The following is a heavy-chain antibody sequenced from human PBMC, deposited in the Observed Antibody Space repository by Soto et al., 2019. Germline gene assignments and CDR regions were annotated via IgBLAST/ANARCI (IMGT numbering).Heavy chain of an antibody. CDR1: GGSISSGGYY. V-gene: IGHV4-31*03. Sequence: QVQLQESGPGLVKPSQTLSLTCTVSGGSISSGGYYWSWIRQHPGKGLEWIGYIYYSGSTYYNPSLTGRVTISVDTSKNQFSLKLSSVTAADTAVYYCARAWPRDSAFDIWGQGTMVTVSS. CDR3: ARAWPRDSAFDI. CDR2: IYYSGST. J-gene: IGHJ3*02.